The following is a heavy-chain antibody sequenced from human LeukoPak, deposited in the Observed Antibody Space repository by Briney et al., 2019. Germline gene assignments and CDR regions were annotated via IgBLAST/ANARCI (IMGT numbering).Heavy chain of an antibody. V-gene: IGHV3-7*01. D-gene: IGHD5-18*01. CDR2: IKQDGSEK. J-gene: IGHJ4*02. CDR1: GFTFSSYW. Sequence: GGSLRLSCAASGFTFSSYWMSWVRQAPGKGLEWVANIKQDGSEKYYVDSVKGRFTISRDNAKNSLYLQMNSLRAEDTAVYYCARDLYSYGQQMAYWGQGTLVTVSS. CDR3: ARDLYSYGQQMAY.